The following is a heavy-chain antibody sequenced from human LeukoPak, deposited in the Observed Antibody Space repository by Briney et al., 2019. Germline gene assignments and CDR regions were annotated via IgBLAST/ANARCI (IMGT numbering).Heavy chain of an antibody. D-gene: IGHD3-22*01. CDR2: IYYSGST. J-gene: IGHJ4*02. CDR1: GGSISSYY. Sequence: SETLSLTCTVSGGSISSYYWSWIRQPPGKGLEWIGYIYYSGSTNYNPSLKSRVTISVDTFKNQFSLKLSSVTAADTAVYYCAGGYYYDSSGYYTTFDYWGQGTLVTVSS. CDR3: AGGYYYDSSGYYTTFDY. V-gene: IGHV4-59*01.